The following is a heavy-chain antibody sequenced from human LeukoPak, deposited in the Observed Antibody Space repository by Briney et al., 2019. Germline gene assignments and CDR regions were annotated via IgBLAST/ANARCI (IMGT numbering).Heavy chain of an antibody. V-gene: IGHV3-23*01. J-gene: IGHJ4*01. CDR3: AKEAPRTGSTIWTTYYFDY. CDR1: GGCINSYY. Sequence: ETLSLTCTVSGGCINSYYWSWIRQRPRGGLEWGSVNSGSGGRTYYTASVKSRFTISRDNSKNTLYLQMNSLRAEDTAVYYCAKEAPRTGSTIWTTYYFDYWGQGTLVTVSS. D-gene: IGHD1-1*01. CDR2: NSGSGGRT.